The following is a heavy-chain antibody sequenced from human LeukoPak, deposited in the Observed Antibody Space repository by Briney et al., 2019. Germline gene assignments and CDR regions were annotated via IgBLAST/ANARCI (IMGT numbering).Heavy chain of an antibody. CDR2: IYHSGST. Sequence: PSETLSLTCTVSGGSISSYYWSWVRQPPGKGLEWIGYIYHSGSTNYNPSLKSRVTISVDTSKNQFSLKLSSVTAADTAVYYCAKVTIFGLGWFDPWGQGTLVTVSS. V-gene: IGHV4-59*01. D-gene: IGHD3-3*01. CDR3: AKVTIFGLGWFDP. J-gene: IGHJ5*02. CDR1: GGSISSYY.